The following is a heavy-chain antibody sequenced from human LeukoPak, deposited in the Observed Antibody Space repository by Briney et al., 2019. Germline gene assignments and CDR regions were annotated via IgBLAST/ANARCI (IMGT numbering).Heavy chain of an antibody. D-gene: IGHD3-22*01. CDR1: GYTLTELS. V-gene: IGHV1-18*01. Sequence: ASVKVSCKVSGYTLTELSMHWVRQAPGKGLEWMGWISVYNGNTNYAQKLQGRVTMTTDTSTSTAYMELRSLRSDDTAVYYCASGYYDSSGYYAYYYYYMDVWGKGTTVTVSS. CDR2: ISVYNGNT. J-gene: IGHJ6*03. CDR3: ASGYYDSSGYYAYYYYYMDV.